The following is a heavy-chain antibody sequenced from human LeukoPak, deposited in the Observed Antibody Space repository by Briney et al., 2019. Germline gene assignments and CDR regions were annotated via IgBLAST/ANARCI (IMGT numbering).Heavy chain of an antibody. CDR1: GYTFTGYY. Sequence: GASVKVSCKASGYTFTGYYMHWVRQAPGQGLEWMGWINPNSGGTNFAQKFQGRVTMTRDTSISTAYMGLSRLRSDDTAVYYCARDSTGTTFFADYWGQGTLVTVSS. CDR3: ARDSTGTTFFADY. CDR2: INPNSGGT. D-gene: IGHD1-1*01. V-gene: IGHV1-2*02. J-gene: IGHJ4*02.